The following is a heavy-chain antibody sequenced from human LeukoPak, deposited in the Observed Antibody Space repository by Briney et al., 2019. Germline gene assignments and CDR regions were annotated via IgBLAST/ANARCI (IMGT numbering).Heavy chain of an antibody. Sequence: SETLSLTCTVSGGSISSYYWSWIRQPPGKGLEWIGEINHSGNTNYNPSLKSRVAITVDTSKNQFSLKLSSVTAADTAVYYCARHYGDYVFDYWGQGTLVTVSS. J-gene: IGHJ4*02. CDR2: INHSGNT. CDR1: GGSISSYY. CDR3: ARHYGDYVFDY. D-gene: IGHD4-17*01. V-gene: IGHV4-59*01.